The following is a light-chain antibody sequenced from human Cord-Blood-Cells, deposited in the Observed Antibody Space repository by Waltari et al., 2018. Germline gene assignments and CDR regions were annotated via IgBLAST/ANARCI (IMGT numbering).Light chain of an antibody. V-gene: IGKV1-5*03. CDR3: QQYNSYST. CDR2: KAS. J-gene: IGKJ1*01. CDR1: QSISSW. Sequence: DIQMTQYPSTLSASVGDRVTIPCRASQSISSWLAWYQQKPGKAPKLLIYKASSLESGVPSRFSGSGSGTEFTLTISSLQPDDFATYYCQQYNSYSTFGQGTKVEIK.